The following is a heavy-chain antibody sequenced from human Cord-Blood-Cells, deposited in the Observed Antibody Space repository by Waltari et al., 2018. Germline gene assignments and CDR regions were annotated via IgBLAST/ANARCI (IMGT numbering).Heavy chain of an antibody. D-gene: IGHD3-16*02. Sequence: QVQLVQSGAEVKKPGSSAKVSCKASGGTFSSYAISWVRQAPGQGLEWMGGIIPIFGTANYAQKFQGRVTITADESTSTAYMELSSLRSEDTAVYYCAREPYDYVWGSYRGFDPWGQGTLVTVSS. CDR3: AREPYDYVWGSYRGFDP. J-gene: IGHJ5*02. V-gene: IGHV1-69*01. CDR2: IIPIFGTA. CDR1: GGTFSSYA.